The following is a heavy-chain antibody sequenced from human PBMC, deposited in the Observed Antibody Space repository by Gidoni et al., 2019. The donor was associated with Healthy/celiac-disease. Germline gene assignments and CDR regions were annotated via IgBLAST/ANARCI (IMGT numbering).Heavy chain of an antibody. CDR2: INSDGSST. Sequence: EVQLVESGGGLVQPGGSLRLSCAASGFTFSSYWMHWVRQAPGKGLVWVSRINSDGSSTSYADSGKGRFTISRDNAKNTLYLQMNSLRAEDTAVYYCARVWLFLEGNCYFDLWGRGTLVTVSS. CDR3: ARVWLFLEGNCYFDL. V-gene: IGHV3-74*01. J-gene: IGHJ2*01. D-gene: IGHD3-3*01. CDR1: GFTFSSYW.